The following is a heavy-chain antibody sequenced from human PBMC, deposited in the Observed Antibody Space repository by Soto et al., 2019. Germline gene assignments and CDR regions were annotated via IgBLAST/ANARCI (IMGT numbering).Heavy chain of an antibody. CDR3: ARSYSYGDPAGYFQH. CDR1: GYTFTSYA. Sequence: QVPLVQSGAEVKKPGASVKVSCKASGYTFTSYAMHWVRQAPGQRLEWMGWINAGNGNTKYSQKFQGRVTITRDTSASTAYMELSSLRSEDTAVYYCARSYSYGDPAGYFQHWGQGTLVTVSS. V-gene: IGHV1-3*01. CDR2: INAGNGNT. J-gene: IGHJ1*01. D-gene: IGHD5-18*01.